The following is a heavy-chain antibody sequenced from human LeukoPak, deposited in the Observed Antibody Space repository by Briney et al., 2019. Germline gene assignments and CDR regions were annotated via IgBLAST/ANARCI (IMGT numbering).Heavy chain of an antibody. J-gene: IGHJ4*02. Sequence: GSLRLSCAASGFNFGSYSMTWVRQAPGKGLEWVSSISSSSSYIYYADSVKGRFTISRDNAKNSLYLQINSLRAEDTAVYYCAREEGSAAVAGTRLGYWGQGTLVTVSS. CDR2: ISSSSSYI. CDR1: GFNFGSYS. D-gene: IGHD6-19*01. CDR3: AREEGSAAVAGTRLGY. V-gene: IGHV3-21*01.